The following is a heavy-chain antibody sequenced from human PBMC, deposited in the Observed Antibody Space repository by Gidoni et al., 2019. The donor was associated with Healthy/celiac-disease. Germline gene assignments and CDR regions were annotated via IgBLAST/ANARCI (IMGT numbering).Heavy chain of an antibody. V-gene: IGHV4-61*01. J-gene: IGHJ4*02. Sequence: QVQLQESGPGLVKPSETLSLTCTVSGGSVSSGSYYWSWIRQPPGKGLELIGYIYYSGSTNSNPSLKGRVTISVDTSKSQFSLKLSSVTAADTAVYYCARSTVTSLHFDYWGQGTLVTVSS. CDR3: ARSTVTSLHFDY. D-gene: IGHD4-17*01. CDR2: IYYSGST. CDR1: GGSVSSGSYY.